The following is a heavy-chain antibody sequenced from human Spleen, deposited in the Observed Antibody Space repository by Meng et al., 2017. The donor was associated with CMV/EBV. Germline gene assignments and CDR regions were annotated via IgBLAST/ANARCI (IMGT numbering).Heavy chain of an antibody. J-gene: IGHJ6*02. CDR3: ARDYYDSGAYYYTEEYYHGLDV. V-gene: IGHV6-1*01. CDR1: GDSVSSNSAA. D-gene: IGHD3-22*01. CDR2: TYYRSKWYD. Sequence: LSLTCAISGDSVSSNSAAWNWIRQSPSRGLEWLGRTYYRSKWYDDYAMAVKSRITINPDTSKNQFSLQLNSVTPEDTAVYYCARDYYDSGAYYYTEEYYHGLDVWGQGTTVTVSS.